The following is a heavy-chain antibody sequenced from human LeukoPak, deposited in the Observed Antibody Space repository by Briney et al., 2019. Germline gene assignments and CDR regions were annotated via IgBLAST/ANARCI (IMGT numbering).Heavy chain of an antibody. CDR1: GDSVSGYY. Sequence: SETLSLTCSVSGDSVSGYYWSWIRQPPGKGLEWIGCIFNSGSTDNNPSLKSRVTISVDTSKNQFSLKLSSVTAADTAVYYCARDKGPYWYFDLWGRGTLVTVSS. CDR3: ARDKGPYWYFDL. V-gene: IGHV4-4*08. CDR2: IFNSGST. J-gene: IGHJ2*01.